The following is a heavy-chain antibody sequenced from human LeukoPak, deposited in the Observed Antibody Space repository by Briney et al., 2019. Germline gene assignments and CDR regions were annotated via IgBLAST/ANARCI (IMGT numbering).Heavy chain of an antibody. J-gene: IGHJ4*02. CDR3: ASGLRYFDLYY. CDR2: IYTSGDT. Sequence: SETLSLTCTVSGGSFSSRPYYWSWIRQPAGKGLEWIGRIYTSGDTDYNPSLKSRVTISVDTSKNQFSLKLSSVTAADTAVYYCASGLRYFDLYYWGQGTLVTVSS. V-gene: IGHV4-61*02. CDR1: GGSFSSRPYY. D-gene: IGHD3-9*01.